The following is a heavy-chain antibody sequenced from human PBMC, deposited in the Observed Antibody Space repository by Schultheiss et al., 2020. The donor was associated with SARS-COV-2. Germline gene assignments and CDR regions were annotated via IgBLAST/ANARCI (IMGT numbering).Heavy chain of an antibody. D-gene: IGHD2-2*01. CDR2: IYYSGST. V-gene: IGHV4-59*01. CDR3: ATVVPAATDPPFNWFDP. CDR1: GGSISSYY. J-gene: IGHJ5*02. Sequence: SETLSLTCTVSGGSISSYYWSWIRQPPGKGLEWIGYIYYSGSTNYNPSLKSRVTISVDTSKNQFSLKLSSVTAADTAVYYCATVVPAATDPPFNWFDPWGQGTLVTVSS.